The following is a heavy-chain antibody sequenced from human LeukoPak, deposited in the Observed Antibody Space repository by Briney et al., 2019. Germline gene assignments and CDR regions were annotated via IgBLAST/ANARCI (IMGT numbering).Heavy chain of an antibody. Sequence: GGSLRLSCAASGFTFSSYSMNWVRQAPGKGLEWVSSISSSSSYIYYADSVKGRFTISRDNAKNSLYLQMNSLRAEDTAVYYCAREKQPISKAVAGTGHDAFNIRGQGTMVTVSS. V-gene: IGHV3-21*01. J-gene: IGHJ3*02. CDR2: ISSSSSYI. CDR1: GFTFSSYS. D-gene: IGHD6-19*01. CDR3: AREKQPISKAVAGTGHDAFNI.